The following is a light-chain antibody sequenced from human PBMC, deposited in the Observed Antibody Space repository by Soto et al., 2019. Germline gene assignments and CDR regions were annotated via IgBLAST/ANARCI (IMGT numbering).Light chain of an antibody. CDR1: QSVSSTY. J-gene: IGKJ3*01. Sequence: EIVLTQSPGTLFLSPGERATLSCRASQSVSSTYLAWYQQKPGQAPRLLIYGASSRATGIPDRFSGSGSGTDFTLTISRLEAEDFAVYYCQHYGSSPLFTFGPGTKVYIK. CDR2: GAS. CDR3: QHYGSSPLFT. V-gene: IGKV3-20*01.